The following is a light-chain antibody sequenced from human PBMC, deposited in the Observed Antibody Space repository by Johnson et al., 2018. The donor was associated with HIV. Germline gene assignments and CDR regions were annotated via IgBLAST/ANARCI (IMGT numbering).Light chain of an antibody. CDR2: ENH. Sequence: QSVLTQPPSVSAAPGQKVTISCSGSSSNIGNNYVSWYQHLPGTAPKLLIYENHKRPSGIPDRFSGSKSGTSATLGITGLQTGDEADYYCGTWDSSLSAVFGTGTKVTVL. CDR3: GTWDSSLSAV. CDR1: SSNIGNNY. V-gene: IGLV1-51*02. J-gene: IGLJ1*01.